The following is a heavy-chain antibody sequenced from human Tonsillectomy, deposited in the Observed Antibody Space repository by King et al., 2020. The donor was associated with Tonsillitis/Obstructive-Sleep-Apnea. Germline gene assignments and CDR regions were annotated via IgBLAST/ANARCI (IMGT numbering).Heavy chain of an antibody. D-gene: IGHD2-2*01. CDR3: ARGPYCSSTSCSGGWFDP. V-gene: IGHV4-34*01. CDR2: INHSGST. J-gene: IGHJ5*02. CDR1: GGSFSGYY. Sequence: VQLQQWGAGLLKPSETLSLTCAVYGGSFSGYYWSWIRQPPGEGLEWIGEINHSGSTNYNPSLKSRVTISVDTSKNHFSLKLNSLTAADTAVYYCARGPYCSSTSCSGGWFDPWGQGTLVTVSS.